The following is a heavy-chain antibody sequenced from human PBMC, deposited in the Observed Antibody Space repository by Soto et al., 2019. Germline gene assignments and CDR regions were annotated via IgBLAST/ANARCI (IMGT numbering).Heavy chain of an antibody. Sequence: QVQLVQSGAEVKKPGASVKVSCKASDFTFSTYGINWVRQAPGQGLEWLGWISAYNGHTNYGQKFQGRVTMTTDTSATTAYMELRSLRSDDTALYYCARDYDRYCSGGSCYARRRGLDPWGHGTLVTVSS. CDR3: ARDYDRYCSGGSCYARRRGLDP. V-gene: IGHV1-18*01. CDR2: ISAYNGHT. J-gene: IGHJ5*02. CDR1: DFTFSTYG. D-gene: IGHD2-15*01.